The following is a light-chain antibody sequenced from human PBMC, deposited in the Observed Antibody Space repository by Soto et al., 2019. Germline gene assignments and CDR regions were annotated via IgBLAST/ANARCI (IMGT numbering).Light chain of an antibody. CDR1: SSDVGSYNL. CDR3: CSYDGSSTSYV. V-gene: IGLV2-23*01. J-gene: IGLJ1*01. CDR2: EGS. Sequence: QSGLTQPASGSGSPGQSITISCTGTSSDVGSYNLVSWYQQHPGKAPKLMIYEGSKRPSGVSNRFSGSKSGNTASLTISGLQAEDEADYYCCSYDGSSTSYVFGTGTKVTVL.